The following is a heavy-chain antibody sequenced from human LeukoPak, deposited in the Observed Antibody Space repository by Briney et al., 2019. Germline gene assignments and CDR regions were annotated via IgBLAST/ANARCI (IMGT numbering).Heavy chain of an antibody. D-gene: IGHD2-8*02. V-gene: IGHV3-9*01. CDR2: ISWNSGSI. CDR1: GFTFDDYA. J-gene: IGHJ3*02. CDR3: AKVRAGGEDAFDI. Sequence: GRSLRLSCAASGFTFDDYAMQWVRHAPGKGLEGVSGISWNSGSIGYADSVKGRFTISRDNAKNSLYLQMNSLRAEDTALYYCAKVRAGGEDAFDIWGQGTMVTVSS.